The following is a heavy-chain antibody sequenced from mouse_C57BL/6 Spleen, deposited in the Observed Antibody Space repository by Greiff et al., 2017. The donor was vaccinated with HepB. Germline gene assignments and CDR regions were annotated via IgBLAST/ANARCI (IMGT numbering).Heavy chain of an antibody. CDR3: ASTRQYFDY. CDR1: GYAFSSSW. Sequence: QVQLQQSGPELVKPGASVRISCKASGYAFSSSWMNWVKRRPGKGLEWIGRIYPGDGDTNYNGKFKGKATRTADKSSSTAYMQRSSRTSEDSAVYVGASTRQYFDYWGQGTTLTGSS. CDR2: IYPGDGDT. J-gene: IGHJ2*01. V-gene: IGHV1-82*01. D-gene: IGHD6-1*01.